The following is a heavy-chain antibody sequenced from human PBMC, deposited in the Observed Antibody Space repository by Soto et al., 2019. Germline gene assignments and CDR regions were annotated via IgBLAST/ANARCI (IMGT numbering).Heavy chain of an antibody. D-gene: IGHD3-16*01. CDR2: MNPNSGNT. CDR3: AREITDYGMDV. CDR1: GYTFTSYD. V-gene: IGHV1-8*01. Sequence: QVQLVQSGAEMKKPGASVKVSCKASGYTFTSYDVNWVRQATGQGLEWMGWMNPNSGNTGYAQKFLGRVTMTRNTSISTAYMELSSLRSEDTVVYYCAREITDYGMDVWGQGTTVTVSS. J-gene: IGHJ6*02.